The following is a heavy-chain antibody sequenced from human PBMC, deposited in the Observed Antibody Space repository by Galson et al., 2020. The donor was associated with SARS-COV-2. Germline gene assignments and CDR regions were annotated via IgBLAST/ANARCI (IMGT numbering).Heavy chain of an antibody. CDR3: ARILPSGYYDH. CDR2: INRDGTQE. CDR1: GFTFRGYW. Sequence: QLGEYPKIYCPASGFTFRGYWMPWVRQPPGRGPERVAYINRDGTQEDHLDSARGRFSISRDNVESSVYLQMNSLRAEDTAVYDCARILPSGYYDHWGQGTLVTVSS. V-gene: IGHV3-7*01. J-gene: IGHJ4*02. D-gene: IGHD1-1*01.